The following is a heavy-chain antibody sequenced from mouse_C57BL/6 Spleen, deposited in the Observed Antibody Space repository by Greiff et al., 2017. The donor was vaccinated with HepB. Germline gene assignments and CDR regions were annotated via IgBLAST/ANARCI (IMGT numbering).Heavy chain of an antibody. V-gene: IGHV1-53*01. Sequence: QVQLQQPGTELVKPGASVKLSCKASGYTFTSYWMHWVKQRPGQGLEWIGNINPSNGGTNYNEKFKSKATLTVDKSSSTAYMQLSSLTSEDSAVYYCARSSALYGTGGYAMDYWGQGTSVTVSS. J-gene: IGHJ4*01. CDR2: INPSNGGT. CDR3: ARSSALYGTGGYAMDY. CDR1: GYTFTSYW. D-gene: IGHD2-1*01.